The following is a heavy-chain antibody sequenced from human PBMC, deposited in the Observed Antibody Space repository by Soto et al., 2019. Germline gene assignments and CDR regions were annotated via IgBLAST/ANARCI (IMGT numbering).Heavy chain of an antibody. D-gene: IGHD3-22*01. Sequence: GGSLRLSCAVSGFTFSSYPMVWVRQAPGKGLEWVAVISYDGSNKYFADSVKGRFTISRDNSKNTLYLQMNSLRVEDTAVYSCARALFGISSGYYYGLDYWGQGTLVTVSS. J-gene: IGHJ4*02. CDR2: ISYDGSNK. V-gene: IGHV3-30-3*01. CDR3: ARALFGISSGYYYGLDY. CDR1: GFTFSSYP.